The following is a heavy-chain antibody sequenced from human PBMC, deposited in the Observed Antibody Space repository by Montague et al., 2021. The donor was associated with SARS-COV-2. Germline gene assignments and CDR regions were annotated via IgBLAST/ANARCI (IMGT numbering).Heavy chain of an antibody. J-gene: IGHJ3*02. D-gene: IGHD3-9*01. Sequence: SETLSLTCAVSRGSFSNYYWTWIRQSPGKGLEWIGEINQGGAPNYTPSLTSRVTISLDTSKKQISLKLNSVPAADTAVFFCARGRPVQGSFRHFDSISSGAFDIWAQGSLVIVSS. V-gene: IGHV4-34*01. CDR3: ARGRPVQGSFRHFDSISSGAFDI. CDR2: INQGGAP. CDR1: RGSFSNYY.